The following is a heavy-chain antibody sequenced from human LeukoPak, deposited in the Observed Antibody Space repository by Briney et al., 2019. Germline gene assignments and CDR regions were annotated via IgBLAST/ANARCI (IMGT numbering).Heavy chain of an antibody. CDR3: ARSGEPYYYDSSG. J-gene: IGHJ4*02. V-gene: IGHV1-69*05. D-gene: IGHD3-22*01. CDR1: GGTFSSYA. CDR2: IIPIFGTA. Sequence: SVTVSCKASGGTFSSYAISWVRQAPGQGLEWMGGIIPIFGTANDAQKFQGRVTITTDEFTSTAYMELSSLRSEDTAVYYCARSGEPYYYDSSGWGQGTLVTVSS.